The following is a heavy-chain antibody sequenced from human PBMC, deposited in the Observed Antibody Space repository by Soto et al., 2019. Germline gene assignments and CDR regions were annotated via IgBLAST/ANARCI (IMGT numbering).Heavy chain of an antibody. CDR3: ARIGLTTALL. D-gene: IGHD4-17*01. CDR2: IYYSGST. J-gene: IGHJ4*02. Sequence: PSETLSLTCTFSGGSINSGDYYWSWIRQPPGKGLEWIGYIYYSGSTYYNPPLRSRVTISIDTPKNHFFLNLSSVTAADTAVYYCARIGLTTALLWGQGTLVTVSS. V-gene: IGHV4-30-4*01. CDR1: GGSINSGDYY.